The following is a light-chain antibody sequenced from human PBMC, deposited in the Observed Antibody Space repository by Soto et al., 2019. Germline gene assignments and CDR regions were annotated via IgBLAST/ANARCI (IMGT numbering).Light chain of an antibody. V-gene: IGLV1-47*02. CDR1: SSNIGSNN. Sequence: QSVLTQPPSASGTPGQRVTISCSGSSSNIGSNNINWYQQLPGTAPKLLIYNNNQRPSGVPDRFSGSKSGTSASLAITGLRSDDEADYYCATWDDDLYTPIIGGGTKLTVL. CDR2: NNN. J-gene: IGLJ2*01. CDR3: ATWDDDLYTPI.